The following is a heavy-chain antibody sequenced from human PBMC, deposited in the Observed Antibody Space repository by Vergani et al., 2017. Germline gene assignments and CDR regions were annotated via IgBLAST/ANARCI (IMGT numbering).Heavy chain of an antibody. CDR3: ARDPRDGTDGFDI. V-gene: IGHV4-4*07. J-gene: IGHJ3*02. CDR2: FYSSGSI. Sequence: QVQLRESGPGLVKPSETLSLSCSVSGGSISNYYLHWIRQPAGKGLEWIGRFYSSGSINYNPSLKSRVSMSADTSNHQFFLTLTSVTSADTAIYYCARDPRDGTDGFDIWGQGTKVTVSS. CDR1: GGSISNYY.